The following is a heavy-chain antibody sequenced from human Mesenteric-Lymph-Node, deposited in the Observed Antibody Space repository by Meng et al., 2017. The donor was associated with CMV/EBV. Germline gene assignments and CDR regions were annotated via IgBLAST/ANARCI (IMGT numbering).Heavy chain of an antibody. CDR3: ARGSSYDILTGYFDY. D-gene: IGHD3-9*01. V-gene: IGHV4-34*01. CDR2: INHSGST. Sequence: QGQLPQWGAGLLKSSVTLSVTCAVYGGSFSGYYWNWIRQSPEKGLEWIGEINHSGSTTYNPSFTSRIIISVDTSTNQISLNMSSVTAADTAVYYCARGSSYDILTGYFDYWGQGALVTVSS. J-gene: IGHJ4*02. CDR1: GGSFSGYY.